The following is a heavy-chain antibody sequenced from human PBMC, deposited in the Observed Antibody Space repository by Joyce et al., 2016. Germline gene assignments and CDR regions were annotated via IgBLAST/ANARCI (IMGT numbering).Heavy chain of an antibody. J-gene: IGHJ4*02. CDR2: IKPGDGGT. CDR3: ARALVPAAAFDF. V-gene: IGHV1-46*01. Sequence: QVQVVQSGAEVKKPGASVRVSCKASGYAFISYYLHWVRQAPEQGLDWMGRIKPGDGGTNYAQKFLGRVTLNSDTSTNTVYLDLGNLRSEDTAIYYCARALVPAAAFDFWGQGTLVTVSS. CDR1: GYAFISYY. D-gene: IGHD2-2*01.